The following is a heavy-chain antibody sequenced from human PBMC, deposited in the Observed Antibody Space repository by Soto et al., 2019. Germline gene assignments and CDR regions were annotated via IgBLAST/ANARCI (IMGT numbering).Heavy chain of an antibody. V-gene: IGHV4-4*02. D-gene: IGHD2-2*01. CDR2: IYHSGST. CDR3: ARDRGLGRSTSFDYYYYGMDV. CDR1: VGSISSSKW. J-gene: IGHJ6*02. Sequence: ETLSLTCAVSVGSISSSKWWSCVRQPPGKGLEWVGEIYHSGSTNYNPSLKSRVTISVDKSKNQFSLKLSSVTAADTAVYYCARDRGLGRSTSFDYYYYGMDVWGQGTTVTVSS.